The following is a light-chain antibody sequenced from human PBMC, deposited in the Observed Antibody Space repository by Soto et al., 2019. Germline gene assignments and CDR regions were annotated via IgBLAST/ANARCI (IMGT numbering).Light chain of an antibody. V-gene: IGLV2-14*01. CDR1: SSDVGGYNY. CDR3: SSYTSSSTLVV. Sequence: QSALTQPASVSGSPGQSITISCTGTSSDVGGYNYVSWYQQHPGKAPKLMIYDVSNRPSGVSNRFSDSKSGNTASLTISGLQAEDEADYYCSSYTSSSTLVVFGGETKLTVL. CDR2: DVS. J-gene: IGLJ2*01.